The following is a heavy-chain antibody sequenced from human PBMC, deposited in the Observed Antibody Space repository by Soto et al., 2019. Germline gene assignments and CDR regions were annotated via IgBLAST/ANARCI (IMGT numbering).Heavy chain of an antibody. J-gene: IGHJ6*02. Sequence: QVQLVQSGAEVKKPGSSVKVSCKAPGGTFSSYAISWVRQAPRQGLEWMGGIIPIFGTAKYAQKFQGRVTITADESTSTGYMELSSLRSEDTAVYYCARSQGGSSSLDIYYYYYGMDVWGQGTTVTVSS. CDR1: GGTFSSYA. V-gene: IGHV1-69*01. CDR2: IIPIFGTA. D-gene: IGHD2-15*01. CDR3: ARSQGGSSSLDIYYYYYGMDV.